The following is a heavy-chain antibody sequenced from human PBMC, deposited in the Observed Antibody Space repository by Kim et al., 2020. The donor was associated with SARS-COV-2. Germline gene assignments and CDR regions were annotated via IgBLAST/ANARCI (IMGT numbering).Heavy chain of an antibody. CDR1: DGSITSTAYY. CDR2: VYYTGSA. D-gene: IGHD3-3*01. CDR3: ARHRRGDFWGGFPVY. J-gene: IGHJ1*01. Sequence: SETLSLTCSVSDGSITSTAYYWGWIRQPPGRGLEWIGSVYYTGSAYYNPSLRSRVTISVDTSQSQFSLNLNSLTAADTAVYSCARHRRGDFWGGFPVYWGQGLLITVSS. V-gene: IGHV4-39*01.